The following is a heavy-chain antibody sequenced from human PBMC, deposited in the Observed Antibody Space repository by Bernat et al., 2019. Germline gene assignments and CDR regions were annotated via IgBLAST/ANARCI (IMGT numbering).Heavy chain of an antibody. CDR3: ASGRYCSSTSCYSTDY. CDR1: GGSFSGYY. CDR2: INHSGST. D-gene: IGHD2-2*01. V-gene: IGHV4-34*01. J-gene: IGHJ4*02. Sequence: QVQLQQWGAGLLKPSETLSLTCAVYGGSFSGYYRSWIRQPPGKGLEWIGEINHSGSTNYNPYLKSRVTISVDTSKSQCSLRLSSVTAADTAGYYCASGRYCSSTSCYSTDYWGQGTLVTVSS.